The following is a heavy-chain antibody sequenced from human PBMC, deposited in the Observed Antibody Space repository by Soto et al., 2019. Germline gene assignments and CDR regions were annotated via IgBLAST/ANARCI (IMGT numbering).Heavy chain of an antibody. CDR1: GYTFTSYT. V-gene: IGHV1-3*01. D-gene: IGHD3-16*01. J-gene: IGHJ4*02. Sequence: ASLKVSCNASGYTFTSYTMPWVRQAPGQRLEWMGWINAGNGNTKYSQKFQGRVTITRDTSASTAYMELSSLRSEDTAVYYCARGGLSLIDYWGQGTLVTVSS. CDR3: ARGGLSLIDY. CDR2: INAGNGNT.